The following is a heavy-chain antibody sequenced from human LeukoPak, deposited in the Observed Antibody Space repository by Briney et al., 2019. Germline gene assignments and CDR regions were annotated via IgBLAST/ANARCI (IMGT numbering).Heavy chain of an antibody. J-gene: IGHJ4*02. Sequence: GGSLRLSCAASRFTFSDYYMRWVRQAPGKGLEWVSYISSSGTFTNYADSVKGRFTISRDNAKNSLYLQMNSLRAEDTAVYYCAKAYSSGWYLFDYWGQGTLVTVSS. CDR2: ISSSGTFT. CDR3: AKAYSSGWYLFDY. D-gene: IGHD6-19*01. CDR1: RFTFSDYY. V-gene: IGHV3-11*06.